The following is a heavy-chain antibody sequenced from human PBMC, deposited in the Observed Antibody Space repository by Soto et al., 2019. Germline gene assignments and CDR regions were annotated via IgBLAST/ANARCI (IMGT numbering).Heavy chain of an antibody. CDR3: ARERGYSYGYIYYGMDV. D-gene: IGHD5-18*01. J-gene: IGHJ6*02. CDR1: GYTFTNYG. Sequence: ASVKVSCKASGYTFTNYGISWVRQAPGQGLEWMGWISAYNGNTNYAQKLQGRVTMTTDTSTSTAYMELRSLRSDDTAVYYCARERGYSYGYIYYGMDVWGQGTTVTVSS. CDR2: ISAYNGNT. V-gene: IGHV1-18*04.